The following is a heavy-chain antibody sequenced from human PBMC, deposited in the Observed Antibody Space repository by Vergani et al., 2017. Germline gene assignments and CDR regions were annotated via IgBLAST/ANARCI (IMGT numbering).Heavy chain of an antibody. CDR2: IKSDGSIT. J-gene: IGHJ5*02. D-gene: IGHD3-10*01. CDR1: GFSFNSYW. V-gene: IGHV3-74*03. CDR3: ARGNYYGSGTYVDP. Sequence: DVHLAESGGGFFQPGGSLRLSCSASGFSFNSYWMHWVRQVPGKGLLWVSRIKSDGSITAYADSVKGRFTISRDNAQNTLYLQMNSLRVEDTGVYYCARGNYYGSGTYVDPWGQGTLVTVSS.